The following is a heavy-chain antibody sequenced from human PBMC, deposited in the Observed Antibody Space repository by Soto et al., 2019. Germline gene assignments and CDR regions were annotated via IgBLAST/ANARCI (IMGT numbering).Heavy chain of an antibody. CDR3: AKGGSTIFGVSYSNWLDP. CDR1: GFTFSSYA. D-gene: IGHD3-3*01. Sequence: PGGSLRLSCAASGFTFSSYAMSWVRQAPGKGLEWVSAISGSGGSTYYADSVKGRFTISRDNSKNTLYLQMNSLRAEDTAVYYCAKGGSTIFGVSYSNWLDPWGQGTLVTFSS. CDR2: ISGSGGST. V-gene: IGHV3-23*01. J-gene: IGHJ5*02.